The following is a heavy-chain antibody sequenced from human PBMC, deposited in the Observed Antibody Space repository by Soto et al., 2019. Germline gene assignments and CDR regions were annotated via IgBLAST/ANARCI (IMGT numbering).Heavy chain of an antibody. CDR2: ISASGTT. J-gene: IGHJ3*01. V-gene: IGHV4-4*07. Sequence: QVQLQESGPGLVEPSETLSLTCSVSGGSMSGYYWKWIRQSAEKGLEWIGRISASGTTTYIPSLKNRITLSVDTSKNQFFLNLKFVTIADTAVYFCARDQSGAADVWGQGTVVTVS. CDR3: ARDQSGAADV. CDR1: GGSMSGYY. D-gene: IGHD7-27*01.